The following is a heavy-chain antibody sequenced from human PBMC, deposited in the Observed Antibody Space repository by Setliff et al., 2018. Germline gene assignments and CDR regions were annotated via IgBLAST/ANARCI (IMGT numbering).Heavy chain of an antibody. CDR2: VDHSGNT. CDR1: GDSISRSTYY. D-gene: IGHD3-22*01. Sequence: LSLSCTVSGDSISRSTYYWGWIRQSPGKGLDWIGTVDHSGNTFYNPSLKSRVTISVAPSKNQVSLKLTSVSAADTAVYYCARRDSTGYYGYSFDFWGQGTLVTVSS. V-gene: IGHV4-39*01. J-gene: IGHJ4*02. CDR3: ARRDSTGYYGYSFDF.